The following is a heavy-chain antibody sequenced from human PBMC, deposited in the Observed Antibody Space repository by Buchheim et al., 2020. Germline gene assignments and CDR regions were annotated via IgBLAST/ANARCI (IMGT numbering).Heavy chain of an antibody. CDR3: AREVHSGSYYTHYYGMDV. D-gene: IGHD1-26*01. Sequence: QVQLQESGPGLVKPSETLSLTCTVSGGSISSYYWSWIRQPPGKGLGWIGYIFYSGSTNSNPSLKSRVTISVDPSKNQFSLKLSSVTAADTAVYYCAREVHSGSYYTHYYGMDVWGQGTT. J-gene: IGHJ6*02. V-gene: IGHV4-59*01. CDR2: IFYSGST. CDR1: GGSISSYY.